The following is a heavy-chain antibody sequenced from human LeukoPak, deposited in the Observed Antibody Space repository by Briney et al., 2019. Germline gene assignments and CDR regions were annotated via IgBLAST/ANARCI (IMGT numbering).Heavy chain of an antibody. V-gene: IGHV4-34*01. Sequence: TPSETLSLTCAVYGGSFSGYYWSWIRQPPGKGLEWIGEINHSGSTNYNPSLKSRVTISVDTSKNQFSLKLSSVTAADTAVYYCARRRSYYYDSRGFDYWGQGTLVTVSS. D-gene: IGHD3-22*01. CDR1: GGSFSGYY. CDR2: INHSGST. J-gene: IGHJ4*02. CDR3: ARRRSYYYDSRGFDY.